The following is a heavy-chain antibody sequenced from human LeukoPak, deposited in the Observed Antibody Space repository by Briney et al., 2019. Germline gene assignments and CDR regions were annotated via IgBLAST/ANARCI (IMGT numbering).Heavy chain of an antibody. CDR2: INQDGSAQ. CDR3: ARSAR. CDR1: GFTFSDYY. J-gene: IGHJ4*02. Sequence: GGSLRLSCAAAGFTFSDYYMSWIRQAPGKGLEWVANINQDGSAQYYVDSVKGRFTISRDNAKSSLYLQMNSLRAEDTAVYYCARSARWGQGTLVTVSS. V-gene: IGHV3-7*01.